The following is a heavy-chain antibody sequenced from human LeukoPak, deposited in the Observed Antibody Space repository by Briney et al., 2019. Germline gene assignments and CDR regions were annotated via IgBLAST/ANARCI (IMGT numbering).Heavy chain of an antibody. Sequence: ASVKVSCKASGGTFSSYAISWVRQAPGQGLEWMGRIIPIFGTANYAQKFQGRVTITADESTSTAYMELSSLRSEDTAVYYCARENGGNSDAFDIWGQGTMVTVSS. D-gene: IGHD4-23*01. CDR1: GGTFSSYA. CDR3: ARENGGNSDAFDI. V-gene: IGHV1-69*13. J-gene: IGHJ3*02. CDR2: IIPIFGTA.